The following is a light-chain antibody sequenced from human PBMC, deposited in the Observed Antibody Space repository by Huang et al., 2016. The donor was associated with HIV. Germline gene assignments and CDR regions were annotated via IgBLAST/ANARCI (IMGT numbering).Light chain of an antibody. CDR2: GAS. Sequence: EIIMTQFPATLSLSPGERATLSCRASQSVATQSAWYQQKPGQAPGLLIFGASNRATGVPDRFSGSGSGTEFTLTISSLQSEDFAVYYCQQYNTSPTTFGPGTRVDVK. J-gene: IGKJ3*01. V-gene: IGKV3-15*01. CDR1: QSVATQ. CDR3: QQYNTSPTT.